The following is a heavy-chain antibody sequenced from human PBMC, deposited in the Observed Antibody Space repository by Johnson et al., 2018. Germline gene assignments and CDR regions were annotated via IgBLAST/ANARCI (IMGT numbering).Heavy chain of an antibody. V-gene: IGHV1-8*01. J-gene: IGHJ6*02. CDR3: ARGLDNGDALRSYYYGMDV. CDR1: GYTFTSYD. D-gene: IGHD4-17*01. CDR2: MNPNSGNT. Sequence: VQSGAEVKKPXASVXVSXKASGYTFTSYDINWVRQATGQGLEWMGWMNPNSGNTGYAQKFQGRVTMTRNTTISTAYMELSSLRSEDTAGYYCARGLDNGDALRSYYYGMDVWGQGTTVTVSS.